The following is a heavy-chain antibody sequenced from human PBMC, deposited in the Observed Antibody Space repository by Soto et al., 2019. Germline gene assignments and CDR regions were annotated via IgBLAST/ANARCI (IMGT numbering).Heavy chain of an antibody. CDR1: GFTFSTYS. J-gene: IGHJ2*01. V-gene: IGHV3-48*01. D-gene: IGHD3-3*01. CDR2: ISSSTGTI. Sequence: EVQLVESGGGLVQPGGSLRLSCAASGFTFSTYSMNWVRQAPGKGLEWVSYISSSTGTIYYADSVKGRFTISRDNAKSSLYLQMNSLRGEDTAMYYCASSDFKLWGRGTLVTVSS. CDR3: ASSDFKL.